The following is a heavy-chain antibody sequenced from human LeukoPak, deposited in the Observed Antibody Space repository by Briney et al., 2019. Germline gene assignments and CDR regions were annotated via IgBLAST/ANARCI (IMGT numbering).Heavy chain of an antibody. V-gene: IGHV1-69*05. Sequence: SVKVSCKASGGTFSSYAISWVRQAPGQRLEWMGRIIPIFGTANYAQKFQGRVTITTDESTSTAYMELSSLRSEDTAVYYCARVLAGSSWGFDYWGQGTLVTVSS. CDR2: IIPIFGTA. CDR1: GGTFSSYA. J-gene: IGHJ4*02. D-gene: IGHD6-13*01. CDR3: ARVLAGSSWGFDY.